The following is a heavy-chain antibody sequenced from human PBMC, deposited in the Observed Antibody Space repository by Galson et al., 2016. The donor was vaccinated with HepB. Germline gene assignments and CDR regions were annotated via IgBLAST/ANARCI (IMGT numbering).Heavy chain of an antibody. CDR1: GFAINNAW. D-gene: IGHD2-8*02. CDR2: IKSKTDAGTT. J-gene: IGHJ6*02. V-gene: IGHV3-15*07. CDR3: STGGIVPVSIYYFYGMDV. Sequence: SLRLSCAASGFAINNAWMNWVRQAPGKGLEWVGRIKSKTDAGTTDYAAPVKGRFTFSRDDSKNTVYLQMNSLKTEDTAVYYCSTGGIVPVSIYYFYGMDVWGQGTTVTVSS.